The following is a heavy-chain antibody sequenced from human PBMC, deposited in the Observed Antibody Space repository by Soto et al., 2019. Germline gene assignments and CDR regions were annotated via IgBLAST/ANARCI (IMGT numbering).Heavy chain of an antibody. V-gene: IGHV4-31*03. D-gene: IGHD3-22*01. J-gene: IGHJ5*02. CDR2: IYYSEST. CDR3: ARGRVYDTSGLWFEP. CDR1: GGSISSGSSY. Sequence: QVQLQESGPGLVKPSQTLSLTCTVSGGSISSGSSYWSWIRQYPGKGLEWIGYIYYSESTYYNPSLNSRVTISVDTSKNQFSLKLSSVTVAYTAVYYCARGRVYDTSGLWFEPWGQGTLVTVSA.